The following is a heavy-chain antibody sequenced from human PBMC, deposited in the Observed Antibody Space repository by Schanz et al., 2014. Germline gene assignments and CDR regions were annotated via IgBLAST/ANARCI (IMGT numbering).Heavy chain of an antibody. CDR3: ARNRGSGGQNWYFDL. D-gene: IGHD1-26*01. J-gene: IGHJ2*01. Sequence: EVQLVQSGGGLVQPGGSLRLSCAASGFTFSSHWMHWVRQDPGKGLVWVARINSVGSNTDYADSVKGRFTISRDNAKNSLYLQMNSLRAEDTAVYYCARNRGSGGQNWYFDLWGRGTLVTVSS. CDR2: INSVGSNT. CDR1: GFTFSSHW. V-gene: IGHV3-74*01.